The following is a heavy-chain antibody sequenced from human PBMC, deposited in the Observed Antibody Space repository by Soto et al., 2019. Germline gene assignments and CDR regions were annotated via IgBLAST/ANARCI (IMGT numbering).Heavy chain of an antibody. J-gene: IGHJ4*02. V-gene: IGHV3-74*01. CDR2: IDHDGPT. CDR1: GFTFSNYW. Sequence: EVQLVESGGGLVQPGGSLRLSCAGSGFTFSNYWMHWVRQAPGKGLEWVSRIDHDGPTDYADSVRGRFTISRDNAENTRYLQMNRLRPEDTAVYYWVRDSHGDYWGQGTLVTVSS. CDR3: VRDSHGDY.